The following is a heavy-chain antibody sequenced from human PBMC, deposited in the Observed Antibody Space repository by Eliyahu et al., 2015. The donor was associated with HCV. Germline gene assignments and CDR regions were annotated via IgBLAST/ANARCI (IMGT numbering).Heavy chain of an antibody. D-gene: IGHD3-10*01. Sequence: EVQLLESGGGLVEPGGSLRLSCAASGFSFGXFAMSWVRQAPGGGLDWVSTITGSGATTYYADSVKGRFTISRNNSENTLYMQMDGLRVDDTAVYYCAKAGDDFWTYYKMGFDHWGQGALVTVST. CDR1: GFSFGXFA. CDR2: ITGSGATT. CDR3: AKAGDDFWTYYKMGFDH. J-gene: IGHJ4*02. V-gene: IGHV3-23*01.